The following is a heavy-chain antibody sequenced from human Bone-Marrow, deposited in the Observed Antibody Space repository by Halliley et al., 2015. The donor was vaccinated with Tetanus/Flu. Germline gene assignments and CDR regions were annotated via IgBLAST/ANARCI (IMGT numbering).Heavy chain of an antibody. Sequence: SLRLSCAASGFSFRDYSFTWVRQAPGKGLEWVSSINSRNHYIYYGDPVKGRFTISRDNAKNSLYLQMNSLRAEDTAVYYCARAKSPDSWGEEIFYVMDVWGQGTTVTVSS. CDR3: ARAKSPDSWGEEIFYVMDV. CDR1: GFSFRDYS. V-gene: IGHV3-21*01. CDR2: INSRNHYI. D-gene: IGHD3-3*01. J-gene: IGHJ6*02.